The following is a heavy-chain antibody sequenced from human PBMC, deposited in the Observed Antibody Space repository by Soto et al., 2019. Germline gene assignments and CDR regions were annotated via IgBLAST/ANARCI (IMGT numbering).Heavy chain of an antibody. Sequence: ASVKVSCKASGGTFSSYAISWVRQAPGQGLEWMGGIIPIFGTANYAQKFQGRVTITADESTSTAYMELNSLRAEDTAVYYCARDIGPTYYYYGMDVWGQGTTVTVSS. J-gene: IGHJ6*02. D-gene: IGHD1-26*01. V-gene: IGHV1-69*13. CDR1: GGTFSSYA. CDR2: IIPIFGTA. CDR3: ARDIGPTYYYYGMDV.